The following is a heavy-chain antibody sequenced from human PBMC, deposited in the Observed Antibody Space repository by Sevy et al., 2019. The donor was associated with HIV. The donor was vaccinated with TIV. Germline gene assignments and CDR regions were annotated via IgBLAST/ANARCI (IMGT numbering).Heavy chain of an antibody. CDR3: AKVGPLYDFWSGYYRKDYYYYGMDV. J-gene: IGHJ6*02. CDR2: ISGSGGST. CDR1: GFTFSSYA. D-gene: IGHD3-3*01. Sequence: GGSLRLSCAASGFTFSSYAMSWVRQAPGKGLEWVSAISGSGGSTYYAYSVKGRFTISRDNSKNTLYLQMNSLRAEDTAVYYCAKVGPLYDFWSGYYRKDYYYYGMDVWGQGTTVTVSS. V-gene: IGHV3-23*01.